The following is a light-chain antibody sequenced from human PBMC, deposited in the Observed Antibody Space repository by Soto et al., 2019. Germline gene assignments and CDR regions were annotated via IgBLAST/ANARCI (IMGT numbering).Light chain of an antibody. J-gene: IGKJ2*01. CDR3: QQGHNWPLT. V-gene: IGKV3-15*01. Sequence: EIVMTQSPATLSVSPGERATLSCRASQSISTELAWYQQKPGQPPRLLIYSASTRATGVPARFTGSGSGSEFTLTVSVLQYADFAVYYCQQGHNWPLTFGQGTRLEI. CDR2: SAS. CDR1: QSISTE.